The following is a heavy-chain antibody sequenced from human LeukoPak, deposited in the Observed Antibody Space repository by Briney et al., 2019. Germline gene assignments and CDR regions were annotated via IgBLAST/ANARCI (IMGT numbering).Heavy chain of an antibody. Sequence: GGSLRLSCAASGFPFSSYSMNWVRQAPGKGLEWVSYISGSSSTIYYADSVKGRFTISRDNAKNSLYLQMNSLRAEDTAVYYCARKKSIVGATYLDYWGQGTLVTVSS. V-gene: IGHV3-48*01. CDR1: GFPFSSYS. CDR3: ARKKSIVGATYLDY. CDR2: ISGSSSTI. D-gene: IGHD1-26*01. J-gene: IGHJ4*02.